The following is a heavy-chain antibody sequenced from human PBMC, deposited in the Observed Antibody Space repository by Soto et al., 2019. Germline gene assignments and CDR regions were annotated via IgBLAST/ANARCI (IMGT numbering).Heavy chain of an antibody. CDR1: GFTFTSSA. J-gene: IGHJ6*02. Sequence: SVKVSCKASGFTFTSSAVQWVRQARGQRLEWIGWIVVGSGNTNYAQKFQERVTITRDMSTSTAYMELSSLRSEDTAVYYCAAGYSSGWSEGYYYYGMDVWGQGTTVTVSS. CDR2: IVVGSGNT. CDR3: AAGYSSGWSEGYYYYGMDV. D-gene: IGHD6-19*01. V-gene: IGHV1-58*01.